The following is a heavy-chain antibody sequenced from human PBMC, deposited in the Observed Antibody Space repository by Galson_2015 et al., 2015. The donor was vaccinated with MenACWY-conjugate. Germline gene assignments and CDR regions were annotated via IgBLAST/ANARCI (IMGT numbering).Heavy chain of an antibody. V-gene: IGHV3-53*01. CDR3: ARAPPYSGYNLGLDY. CDR2: IYSGGST. CDR1: GFTVSSNY. D-gene: IGHD5-12*01. Sequence: SLRLSCAASGFTVSSNYMSWVRQAPGKGLEWVSVIYSGGSTYYADSVKGRFTISRDNSKNTLYLQMNSLRAEDTAVYYCARAPPYSGYNLGLDYWGQGTLVTISS. J-gene: IGHJ4*02.